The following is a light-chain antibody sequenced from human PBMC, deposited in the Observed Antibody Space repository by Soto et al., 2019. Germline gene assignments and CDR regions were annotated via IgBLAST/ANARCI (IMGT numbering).Light chain of an antibody. V-gene: IGKV3-15*01. CDR3: QQYDT. Sequence: EIVMTQSPATLSVSPGERATLSCRASQSVNNNLAWYQQKPGQAPRLLIYGASTRATGIPARFSGSGSGTEFTLTISSLQSEDFAVYYCQQYDTFGQGTKVDIK. CDR1: QSVNNN. CDR2: GAS. J-gene: IGKJ1*01.